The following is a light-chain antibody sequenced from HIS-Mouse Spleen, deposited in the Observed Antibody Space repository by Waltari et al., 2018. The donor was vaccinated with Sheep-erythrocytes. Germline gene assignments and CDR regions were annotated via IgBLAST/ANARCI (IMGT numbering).Light chain of an antibody. Sequence: QSALTQPRSVSGSPGQSVTISCTGTSSDVGGYNYVSWYQQHPGKAPKLMIYDVSKRPSGVPDRFGGYKSDNTASLTISGLQAEDAADYYCCSYAGSYNHVFATGTKVTVL. CDR3: CSYAGSYNHV. CDR1: SSDVGGYNY. V-gene: IGLV2-11*01. CDR2: DVS. J-gene: IGLJ1*01.